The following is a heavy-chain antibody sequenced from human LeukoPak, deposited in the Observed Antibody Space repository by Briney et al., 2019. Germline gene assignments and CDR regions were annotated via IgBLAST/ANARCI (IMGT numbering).Heavy chain of an antibody. Sequence: GESLRISCKASGYTFTGYYMHWVRQAPGQGLEWMGWINPNSGGTNYAQKFQGRVTMTRDTSISTAYMELSRLRSDDTAVYYCARERTLTSCYDYWGQGTLVTVSS. J-gene: IGHJ4*02. D-gene: IGHD2-15*01. V-gene: IGHV1-2*02. CDR1: GYTFTGYY. CDR3: ARERTLTSCYDY. CDR2: INPNSGGT.